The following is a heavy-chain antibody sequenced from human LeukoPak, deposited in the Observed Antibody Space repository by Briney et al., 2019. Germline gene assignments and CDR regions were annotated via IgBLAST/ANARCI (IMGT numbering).Heavy chain of an antibody. J-gene: IGHJ4*02. Sequence: GGSLRLSCAASEFTFSNHWMNWVRQAPGKGLEWVSYISDSGRTTFYADSVKGRFTISRDNAKNSLYLQMSSLRVEDTAVYYCASWGGNAQSDSWSGPFDYWGQGTLVTVSS. CDR1: EFTFSNHW. V-gene: IGHV3-48*04. CDR3: ASWGGNAQSDSWSGPFDY. D-gene: IGHD3-3*01. CDR2: ISDSGRTT.